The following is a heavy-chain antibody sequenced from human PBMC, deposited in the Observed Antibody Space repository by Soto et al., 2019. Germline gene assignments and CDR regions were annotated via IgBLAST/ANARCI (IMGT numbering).Heavy chain of an antibody. Sequence: QVHLVQSGAELKKPGSSVKVSGKAAGGTLSTYTLFWVRKAPGQGLEWMGRIIPMLTVRNSAQKFQGRVTLTADKSTSTAFMELTSLRSDDTAVYYCSIGSWSAETFDVWGQGTMVTVSS. CDR2: IIPMLTVR. V-gene: IGHV1-69*02. D-gene: IGHD2-2*01. CDR1: GGTLSTYT. CDR3: SIGSWSAETFDV. J-gene: IGHJ3*01.